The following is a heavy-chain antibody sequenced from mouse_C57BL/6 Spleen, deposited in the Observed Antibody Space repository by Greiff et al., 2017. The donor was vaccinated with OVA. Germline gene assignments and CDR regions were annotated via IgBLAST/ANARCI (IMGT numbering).Heavy chain of an antibody. V-gene: IGHV1-50*01. CDR3: ARRGKITTVVDY. Sequence: QVQLQQPGAELVKPGASVKLSCKASGYTFTSYWMQWVKQRPGQGLEWIGEIDPSDSYTNYNQKFKGKATLTVDTSSSTAYMQLSSLTSEDSAVYYCARRGKITTVVDYWGQGTTLTVSS. J-gene: IGHJ2*01. CDR1: GYTFTSYW. D-gene: IGHD1-1*01. CDR2: IDPSDSYT.